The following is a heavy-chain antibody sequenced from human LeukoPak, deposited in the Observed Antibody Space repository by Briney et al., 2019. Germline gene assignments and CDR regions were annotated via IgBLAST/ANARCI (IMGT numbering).Heavy chain of an antibody. Sequence: GASVKVSCKASGYTFTTYAMHWVRQAPGQRLEWMEWINAGTAYTKYSQKFQGRVTFTRDTSASTAYMELSSLRSEDTAVYYCARVYYDILTKRLYYFDYWGQGTLVTVSS. CDR1: GYTFTTYA. CDR3: ARVYYDILTKRLYYFDY. D-gene: IGHD3-9*01. J-gene: IGHJ4*02. V-gene: IGHV1-3*01. CDR2: INAGTAYT.